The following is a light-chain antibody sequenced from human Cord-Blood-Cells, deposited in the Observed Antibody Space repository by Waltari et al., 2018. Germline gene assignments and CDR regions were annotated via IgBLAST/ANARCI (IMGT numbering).Light chain of an antibody. CDR3: CSYAGSSTYV. CDR2: EGS. Sequence: CTGTSSDVGSYNLVSWYQQHPGKAPKLMIYEGSKRPSGVSNRFSGSKSGNTASLTISGLQAEDEADYYCCSYAGSSTYVFGTGTKVTVL. CDR1: SSDVGSYNL. J-gene: IGLJ1*01. V-gene: IGLV2-23*01.